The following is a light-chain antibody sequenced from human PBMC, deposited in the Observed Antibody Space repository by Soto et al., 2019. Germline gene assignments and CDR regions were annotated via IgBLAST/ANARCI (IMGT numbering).Light chain of an antibody. CDR3: QQVNVYPST. CDR1: QSVSSN. V-gene: IGKV3-15*01. Sequence: DIVLTQSPGTLSLSPGERATLSCRASQSVSSNLAWYQQKPGQAPRLLIYGASTRATGIPARFSGGGSGTDFTLTISSLQPEDFATYYCQQVNVYPSTFGGGTKVDIK. CDR2: GAS. J-gene: IGKJ4*01.